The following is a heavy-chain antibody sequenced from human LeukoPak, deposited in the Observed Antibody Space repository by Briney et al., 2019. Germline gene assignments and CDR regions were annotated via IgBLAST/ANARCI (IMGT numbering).Heavy chain of an antibody. D-gene: IGHD4-17*01. CDR3: ASKHYGDYYFDY. J-gene: IGHJ4*02. CDR1: GGTFSSYA. V-gene: IGHV1-69*01. Sequence: SVKVSCKASGGTFSSYAISWVRQAPGQGLEWMGGIIPIFGTANYAQTFQGRVTITADESTSTAYMELSSLRSEDTAVYYCASKHYGDYYFDYWGQGTLVTVSS. CDR2: IIPIFGTA.